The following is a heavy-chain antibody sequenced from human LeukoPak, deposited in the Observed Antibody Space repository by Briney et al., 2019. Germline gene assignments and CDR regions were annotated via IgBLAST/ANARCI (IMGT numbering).Heavy chain of an antibody. D-gene: IGHD2-2*01. CDR3: ARDRAPDIVVAPAARGRAFDI. Sequence: ASVKVSCKASGYTFTSYGISWVRQAPGQGLEWMGWISAYNGNTNYAQKLQGRVTMTTDTSTSTAYMELRSLRSDDTAVYYCARDRAPDIVVAPAARGRAFDIWVQGTMVTVSS. CDR1: GYTFTSYG. J-gene: IGHJ3*02. CDR2: ISAYNGNT. V-gene: IGHV1-18*01.